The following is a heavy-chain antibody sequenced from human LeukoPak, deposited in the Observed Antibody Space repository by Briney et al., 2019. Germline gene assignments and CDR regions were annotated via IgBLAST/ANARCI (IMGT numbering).Heavy chain of an antibody. CDR3: TTEPDSSGWYGDS. CDR1: GLIFSEAW. J-gene: IGHJ5*01. D-gene: IGHD6-19*01. CDR2: IKSKGGGGTV. Sequence: GGSLRLSCVGSGLIFSEAWMNWVRQVPGKGLEWVGRIKSKGGGGTVDHAAPVKGRFIISRDDSENTVFLRMNNLKTEDTAVYYCTTEPDSSGWYGDSWGQGTLVAVSP. V-gene: IGHV3-15*07.